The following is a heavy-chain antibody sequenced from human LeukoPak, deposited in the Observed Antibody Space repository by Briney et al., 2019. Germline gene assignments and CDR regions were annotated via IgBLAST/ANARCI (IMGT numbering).Heavy chain of an antibody. Sequence: GGSLRLSCAASGFTFSIYSMNWVRQAPGKGLEWVSSISSSSSYIYYADSVKGRFTISRDNAKKSLFLQMNSLRAEDTAVYYCARVPMVQGVNVDPCDYWGQGTLVTVSS. CDR3: ARVPMVQGVNVDPCDY. J-gene: IGHJ4*02. CDR2: ISSSSSYI. V-gene: IGHV3-21*01. D-gene: IGHD3-10*01. CDR1: GFTFSIYS.